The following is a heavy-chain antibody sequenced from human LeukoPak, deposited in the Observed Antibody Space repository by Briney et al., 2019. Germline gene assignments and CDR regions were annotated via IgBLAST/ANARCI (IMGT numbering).Heavy chain of an antibody. CDR1: GGSISTYY. Sequence: SETLSLTCTDPGGSISTYYWSWIRQPPGKGLNWRGYIFYTGSTNSNPSLKSRVTMSIDTSKNQFSLQLSSVTAADTAVYYCTRTYSSSSIDYWGQGALVTVSS. D-gene: IGHD6-6*01. CDR2: IFYTGST. CDR3: TRTYSSSSIDY. V-gene: IGHV4-59*01. J-gene: IGHJ4*02.